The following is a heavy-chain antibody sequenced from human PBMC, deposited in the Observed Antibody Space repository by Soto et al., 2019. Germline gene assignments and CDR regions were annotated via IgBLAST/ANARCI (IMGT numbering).Heavy chain of an antibody. CDR2: ISAYNGNT. Sequence: ASVKVSCKASGYTFTSYGISWVRQAPGQGLEWMGWISAYNGNTNYAQKLQGRVTMTTDTSTSTAYMELRSLRSDDTAVYYGARGWGGGSGSYYNWFDPWGQGTLVTVSS. J-gene: IGHJ5*02. CDR3: ARGWGGGSGSYYNWFDP. CDR1: GYTFTSYG. D-gene: IGHD3-10*01. V-gene: IGHV1-18*01.